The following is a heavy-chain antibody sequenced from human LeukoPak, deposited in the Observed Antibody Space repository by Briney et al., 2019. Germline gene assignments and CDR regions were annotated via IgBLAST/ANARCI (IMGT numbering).Heavy chain of an antibody. CDR2: IWYDGSNK. Sequence: GRSLRLSCAASGFTFSSYGMHWVRQAPGKGLEWVAVIWYDGSNKYYADSVKGRFTISRDNSKNTLYLQMNSLRAEDTAVYYCARGIVVVTAADYYFDYWGQGTLVTVSS. V-gene: IGHV3-33*01. CDR1: GFTFSSYG. D-gene: IGHD2-21*02. J-gene: IGHJ4*02. CDR3: ARGIVVVTAADYYFDY.